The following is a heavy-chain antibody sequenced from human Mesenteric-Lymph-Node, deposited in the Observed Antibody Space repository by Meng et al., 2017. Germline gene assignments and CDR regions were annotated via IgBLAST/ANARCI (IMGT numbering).Heavy chain of an antibody. CDR2: ISSSSSYI. J-gene: IGHJ4*02. CDR1: GFTFSSYS. D-gene: IGHD5-24*01. CDR3: ARNVRLRDGYNSDY. V-gene: IGHV3-21*01. Sequence: ELQLVESGGGLAKPGGSLRFSLAASGFTFSSYSLNWVRQAPGKGLEWVSSISSSSSYIYYADSVKGRFTISRDNAKNSLYLQMNSLRAEDTAVYYCARNVRLRDGYNSDYWGQGTLVTVSS.